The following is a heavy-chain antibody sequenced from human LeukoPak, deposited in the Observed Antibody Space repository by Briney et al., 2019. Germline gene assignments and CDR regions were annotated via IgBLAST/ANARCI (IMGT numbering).Heavy chain of an antibody. Sequence: GGSLRLSCSAPGFTFRSSAMHWVRQAPGKGLECVSAISSNGGSTHYADSVKGRFTISRDNSKNTLYLQVSSLRAEDTAVYYCVKGYCSSISCYGDYWGQGTLVTVSS. CDR3: VKGYCSSISCYGDY. D-gene: IGHD2-2*01. CDR2: ISSNGGST. V-gene: IGHV3-64D*06. CDR1: GFTFRSSA. J-gene: IGHJ4*02.